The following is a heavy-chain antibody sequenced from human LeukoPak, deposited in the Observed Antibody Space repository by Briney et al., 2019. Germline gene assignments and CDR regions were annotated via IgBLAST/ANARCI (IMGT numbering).Heavy chain of an antibody. D-gene: IGHD3-22*01. CDR1: GYTFTSYY. V-gene: IGHV1-46*01. Sequence: ASVKVSCKASGYTFTSYYMHWVRQAPGLGLEWMGMINPSGGSTRYAQKFQGRVTMTRDTSTSTVYMELSSPRSEDTAVYYCARETNYYDSSGNPYMGVWGKGTTVTISS. J-gene: IGHJ6*03. CDR3: ARETNYYDSSGNPYMGV. CDR2: INPSGGST.